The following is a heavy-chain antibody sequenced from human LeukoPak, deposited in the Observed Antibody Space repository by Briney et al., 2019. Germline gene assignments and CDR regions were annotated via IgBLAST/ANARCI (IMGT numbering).Heavy chain of an antibody. CDR2: IIPIFGTA. CDR3: ARGIYDSSGYYTASHFDY. Sequence: ASVKVSCKASGGTFSSYAISWVRQAPGRGLEWMGGIIPIFGTANYAQKFQGRVTITADKSTSTAYMELSSLRSEDTAVYYCARGIYDSSGYYTASHFDYWGQGTLVTVSS. D-gene: IGHD3-22*01. J-gene: IGHJ4*02. CDR1: GGTFSSYA. V-gene: IGHV1-69*06.